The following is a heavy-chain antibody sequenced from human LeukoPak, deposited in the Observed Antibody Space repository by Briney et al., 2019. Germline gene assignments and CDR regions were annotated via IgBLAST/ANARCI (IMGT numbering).Heavy chain of an antibody. V-gene: IGHV3-21*01. CDR2: ISSSSSYI. CDR3: ARDDDSNAYEDY. Sequence: GGSLRLSCAASGFTFSSYSMNWVRQAPGKGLEWVSSISSSSSYIYYADSVKGRFTISRDNAKNSLYLQMNSLRAEDTAVYYCARDDDSNAYEDYWGQGTLVTVSS. D-gene: IGHD3-22*01. CDR1: GFTFSSYS. J-gene: IGHJ4*02.